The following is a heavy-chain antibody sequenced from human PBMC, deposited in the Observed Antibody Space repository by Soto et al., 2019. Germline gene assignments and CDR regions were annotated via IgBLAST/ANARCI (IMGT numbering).Heavy chain of an antibody. CDR3: ARRLSGPKEEYNAYYFYGLDV. CDR1: GYRLSNYW. V-gene: IGHV5-10-1*01. J-gene: IGHJ6*02. Sequence: LGESLKISCQASGYRLSNYWITWVRQRPGKCLELMGTIDASEPYSKNNPSLQGHVSTSADTSTHTAYLHWSSLKASDTAVYYCARRLSGPKEEYNAYYFYGLDVWGQGTTVTVSS. CDR2: IDASEPYS. D-gene: IGHD1-1*01.